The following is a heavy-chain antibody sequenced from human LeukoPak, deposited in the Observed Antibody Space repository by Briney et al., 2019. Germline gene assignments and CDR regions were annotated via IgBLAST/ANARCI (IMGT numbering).Heavy chain of an antibody. CDR2: ISSSSSYI. D-gene: IGHD3-9*01. CDR3: ARDLTVDILTGYSWYFDY. CDR1: GFTFSSYS. J-gene: IGHJ4*02. V-gene: IGHV3-21*01. Sequence: GGSLRLSCAASGFTFSSYSMNWVRQAPGKGLEWVSSISSSSSYIYYADSVKGRFTISRDNAKNSLYLQMNSLRAEDTAVYYCARDLTVDILTGYSWYFDYWGQGTLVTVSS.